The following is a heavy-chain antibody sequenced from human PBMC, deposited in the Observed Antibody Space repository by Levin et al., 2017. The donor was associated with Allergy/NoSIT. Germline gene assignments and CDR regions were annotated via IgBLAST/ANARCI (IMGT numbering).Heavy chain of an antibody. CDR2: ISYDGSNK. CDR1: GFTFSSYA. Sequence: GGSLRLSCAASGFTFSSYAMHWVRQAPGKGLEWVAVISYDGSNKYYADSVKGRFTISRDNSKNTLYLQMNSLRAEDTAVYYCARDLDGFWSGYPYYWGQGTLVTVSS. V-gene: IGHV3-30*04. J-gene: IGHJ4*02. D-gene: IGHD3-3*01. CDR3: ARDLDGFWSGYPYY.